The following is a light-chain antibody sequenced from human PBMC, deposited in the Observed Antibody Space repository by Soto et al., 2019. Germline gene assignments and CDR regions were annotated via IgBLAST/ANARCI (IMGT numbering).Light chain of an antibody. CDR2: GAS. Sequence: EIVMTQSPATLSVSPGERATLSCRASQSVSSYLVWYQQKSGQAPRLLIYGASTRATGIPARFSGSGSGTDFTLTISSLQSEDFAVYYCQQHKVWPLTFGQGSKVEIK. V-gene: IGKV3-15*01. CDR3: QQHKVWPLT. J-gene: IGKJ1*01. CDR1: QSVSSY.